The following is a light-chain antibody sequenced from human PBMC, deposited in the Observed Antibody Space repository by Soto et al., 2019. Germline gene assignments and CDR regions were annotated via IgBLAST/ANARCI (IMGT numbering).Light chain of an antibody. V-gene: IGKV1-5*03. CDR3: QQYNNYWT. J-gene: IGKJ1*01. CDR2: KAS. Sequence: DIQMTQSPSTLSASVGDRVTITCRASQSISYWLAWYQQKPGKAPNLLIYKASSLESGVPSRFSGIGSGTEFNITIRSLPPDDFANYYCQQYNNYWTFGQGTKVEI. CDR1: QSISYW.